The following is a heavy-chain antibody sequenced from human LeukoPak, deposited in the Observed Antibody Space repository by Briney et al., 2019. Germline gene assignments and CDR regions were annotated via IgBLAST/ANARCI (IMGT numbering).Heavy chain of an antibody. J-gene: IGHJ6*02. CDR3: ARPYCSGGSCPEDYYYYGMDV. Sequence: GGSLRLSCAASGFTFSSYSMNWVRQAPGKGLEWVSSISVSSTYIYYADSVKGRFTISRDNAKNSLYLQMNSLRAEDTAVYYCARPYCSGGSCPEDYYYYGMDVWGQGTTVTVSS. CDR2: ISVSSTYI. CDR1: GFTFSSYS. V-gene: IGHV3-21*01. D-gene: IGHD2-15*01.